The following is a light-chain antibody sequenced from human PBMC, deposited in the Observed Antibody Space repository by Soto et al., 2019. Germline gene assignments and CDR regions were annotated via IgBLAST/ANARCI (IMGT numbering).Light chain of an antibody. J-gene: IGKJ1*01. CDR3: QQYGDSPQT. CDR1: QSVSSAY. CDR2: DVS. V-gene: IGKV3-20*01. Sequence: EIVLTQSPGTLSLSPGERATLSCRASQSVSSAYLAWYQQKPGQAPRLLIYDVSSRATGIPDRFSGSGSGTDFTLTINRLEPEDFAVYYCQQYGDSPQTFGQGTKVDIK.